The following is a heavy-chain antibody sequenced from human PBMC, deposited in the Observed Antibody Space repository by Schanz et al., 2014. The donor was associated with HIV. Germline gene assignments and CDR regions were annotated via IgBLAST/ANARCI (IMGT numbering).Heavy chain of an antibody. Sequence: EVQLLDSGGGLVQPGGSLRLSCAASGFTFKTYWMSWVRQAPGKGLEWLANIKLDGSEKYYVDSVKGRFTISRDNTKNSLYLQMNSLRAEDTAVYYCARDYHWNWFDPWGQGTLVTVSS. V-gene: IGHV3-7*01. D-gene: IGHD1-20*01. J-gene: IGHJ5*02. CDR3: ARDYHWNWFDP. CDR2: IKLDGSEK. CDR1: GFTFKTYW.